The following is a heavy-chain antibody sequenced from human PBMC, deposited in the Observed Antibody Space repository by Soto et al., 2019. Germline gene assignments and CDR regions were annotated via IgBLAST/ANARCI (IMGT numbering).Heavy chain of an antibody. CDR1: GGTFSSYA. J-gene: IGHJ5*02. V-gene: IGHV1-69*13. D-gene: IGHD3-3*01. CDR2: IIPIFGTA. Sequence: GASVKVSCKASGGTFSSYAISWVRQAPGQGLEWMGGIIPIFGTANYAQKFQGRVTITADESTSTAYMELSSLRSEDTAVYYWAPAGPWSGYRIDPWGQGTLVTVSS. CDR3: APAGPWSGYRIDP.